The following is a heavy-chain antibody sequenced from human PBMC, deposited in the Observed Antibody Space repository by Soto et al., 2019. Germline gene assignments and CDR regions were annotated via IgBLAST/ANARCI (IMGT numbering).Heavy chain of an antibody. CDR2: ISGSGVGT. D-gene: IGHD5-18*01. V-gene: IGHV3-23*01. J-gene: IGHJ4*02. CDR3: AKGIYSYYGYFDY. Sequence: EVQLLESGGGLVQPGGSLRLSCAASGFTFANFAMSWVRQAPGKGLEWVSSISGSGVGTYYADSVKGRFTISRDKSKNTLYLQMNSLRAEDTAVYYCAKGIYSYYGYFDYWGQGTLFTVSS. CDR1: GFTFANFA.